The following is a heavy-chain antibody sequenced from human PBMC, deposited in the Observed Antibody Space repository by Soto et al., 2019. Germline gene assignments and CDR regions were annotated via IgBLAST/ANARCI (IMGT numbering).Heavy chain of an antibody. CDR3: ASRYYYDSSGYPPDAFDI. V-gene: IGHV5-51*01. J-gene: IGHJ3*02. CDR2: IYPGDSDT. Sequence: GESLKISCQGSGYSFASYWIGWVRQMPGKDLEWMGIIYPGDSDTRYSPSFQGQVTISADKSLRTAYLQWSSLKASDTAMYYCASRYYYDSSGYPPDAFDIWGQGTMVTVSS. D-gene: IGHD3-22*01. CDR1: GYSFASYW.